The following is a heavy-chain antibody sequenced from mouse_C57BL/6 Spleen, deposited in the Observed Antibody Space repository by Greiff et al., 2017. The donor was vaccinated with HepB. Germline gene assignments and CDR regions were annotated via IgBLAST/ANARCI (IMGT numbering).Heavy chain of an antibody. V-gene: IGHV1-82*01. CDR2: IYPGDGDT. CDR3: ASEGAYYYGSSSLVNFDV. J-gene: IGHJ1*03. D-gene: IGHD1-1*01. Sequence: QVQLQQSGPELVKPGASVKISCKASGYAFSSSWMNWVKQRPGKGLEWIGRIYPGDGDTNYNRKFKGKATLTADKSSSTAYMQLSSRTSEDSAVYFCASEGAYYYGSSSLVNFDVCGTGTTVTVSS. CDR1: GYAFSSSW.